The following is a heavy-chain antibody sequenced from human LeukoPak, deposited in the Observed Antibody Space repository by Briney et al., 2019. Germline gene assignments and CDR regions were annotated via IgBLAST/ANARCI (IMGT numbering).Heavy chain of an antibody. CDR1: GFTVSSNY. V-gene: IGHV3-66*02. D-gene: IGHD2-2*02. CDR2: IYSGGST. Sequence: GGSLRLSCAASGFTVSSNYMSWVRQAPGKGLEWVSVIYSGGSTYYADSVKGRFTISRDNSKNTLHLQMNSLRAEDTAVYYCARSIVVPAAILGNAFDIWGQGTMVTVSS. CDR3: ARSIVVPAAILGNAFDI. J-gene: IGHJ3*02.